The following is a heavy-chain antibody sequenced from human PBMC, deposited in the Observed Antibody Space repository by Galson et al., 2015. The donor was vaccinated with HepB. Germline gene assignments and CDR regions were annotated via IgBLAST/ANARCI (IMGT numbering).Heavy chain of an antibody. CDR1: GFTFSSFW. CDR3: ARGQSIGD. J-gene: IGHJ4*02. D-gene: IGHD2/OR15-2a*01. V-gene: IGHV3-7*05. CDR2: IKHDESER. Sequence: SLRLSCAASGFTFSSFWMSWVRQAPGKGLEWVANIKHDESERNYVDSVKGRFTVSRDNAKNSLYLQMNSLRAEDTAVYYCARGQSIGDWGQGTLVTVSS.